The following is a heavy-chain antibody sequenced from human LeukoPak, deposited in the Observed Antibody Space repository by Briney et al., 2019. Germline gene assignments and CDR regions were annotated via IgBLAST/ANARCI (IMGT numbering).Heavy chain of an antibody. CDR3: ARVCGAGSSGWFDY. J-gene: IGHJ4*02. V-gene: IGHV4-59*01. CDR2: TYYSGST. D-gene: IGHD6-19*01. Sequence: SETLSLTCTVSGGSISSYYWSWIRQPPGKGLEWIGYTYYSGSTNYNPSLKSRVTISVDTSKNQFSLKLSSVTAADTAVYYCARVCGAGSSGWFDYWGQGTLVTVSS. CDR1: GGSISSYY.